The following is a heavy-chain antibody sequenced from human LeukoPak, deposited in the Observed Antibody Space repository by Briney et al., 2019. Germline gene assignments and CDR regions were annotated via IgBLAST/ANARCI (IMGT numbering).Heavy chain of an antibody. CDR3: ARGGSIVVVPAERLPTYYYYMDV. CDR2: VSAYNGNT. Sequence: ASVKVSCKASGYTFTSYGISWVRQAPGQGLEWMGWVSAYNGNTNYAQKLQGRVTMTTDTSTSTAYMELRSLRSDDTAVYYCARGGSIVVVPAERLPTYYYYMDVWGKGTTVTVSS. CDR1: GYTFTSYG. J-gene: IGHJ6*03. V-gene: IGHV1-18*01. D-gene: IGHD2-2*01.